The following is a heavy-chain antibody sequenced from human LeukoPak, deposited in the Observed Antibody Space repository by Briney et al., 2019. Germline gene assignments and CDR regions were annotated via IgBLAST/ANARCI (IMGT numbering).Heavy chain of an antibody. CDR2: IYYTGNT. CDR3: VRSKSGTYSWFDP. J-gene: IGHJ5*02. Sequence: SETLSLTCTVSGGSISAYYWSWIRQPPGKGLEWIGFIYYTGNTNYNPSLKSRLTISVDTSKNQISPKVGSVTAADTAVYYCVRSKSGTYSWFDPWGQGTLVTVSS. D-gene: IGHD1-26*01. CDR1: GGSISAYY. V-gene: IGHV4-59*01.